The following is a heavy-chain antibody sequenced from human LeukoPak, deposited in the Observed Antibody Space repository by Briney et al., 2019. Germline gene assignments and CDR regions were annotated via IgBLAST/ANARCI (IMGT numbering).Heavy chain of an antibody. J-gene: IGHJ4*02. CDR2: IGGRDGST. CDR3: AKGHYDGSGSLDY. CDR1: GFTFSSYG. D-gene: IGHD3-10*01. Sequence: GGSLRLSCAASGFTFSSYGMSWVRQAPGKGLEWVSAIGGRDGSTYYADSVKGRFTISRDNSKNTLYVQMNSLRAEDTAVYYCAKGHYDGSGSLDYWGQGTLVTVSS. V-gene: IGHV3-23*01.